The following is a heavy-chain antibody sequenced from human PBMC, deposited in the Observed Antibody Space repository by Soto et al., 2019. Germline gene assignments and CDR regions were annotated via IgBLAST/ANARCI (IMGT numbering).Heavy chain of an antibody. CDR1: GGSISSYN. D-gene: IGHD3-10*01. Sequence: SETLSLTCTVSGGSISSYNWSWIRQPPGKGLEWIGYIYYSGSTNYNPSLKSRVTISVDTSKNQFSLKLSSVTAADTAVYYCARGRGSGWFDPWGQGTLVTISS. CDR3: ARGRGSGWFDP. V-gene: IGHV4-59*01. J-gene: IGHJ5*01. CDR2: IYYSGST.